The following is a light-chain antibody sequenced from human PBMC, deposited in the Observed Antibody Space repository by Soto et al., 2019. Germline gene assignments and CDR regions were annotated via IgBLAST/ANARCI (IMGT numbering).Light chain of an antibody. V-gene: IGLV1-44*01. CDR3: AAWDYTLNAYV. CDR2: SNN. CDR1: SSNIGSNT. Sequence: QSVLTQPPSTSGTPGQRATFSCSGGSSNIGSNTVNWHQHLPGTAPKLLIYSNNQRPSGVPDRFSGSKSGTSASLAVSGLQSEDEADYYCAAWDYTLNAYVFGTGTKVTVL. J-gene: IGLJ1*01.